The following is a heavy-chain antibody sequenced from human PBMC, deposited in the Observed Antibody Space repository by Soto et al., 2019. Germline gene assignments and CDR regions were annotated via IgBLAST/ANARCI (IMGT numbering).Heavy chain of an antibody. J-gene: IGHJ4*02. CDR1: GGTFSSYA. V-gene: IGHV1-69*12. CDR3: ASGSVCIAVGPGAFDY. D-gene: IGHD2-15*01. CDR2: IIPIFGTA. Sequence: QVQLVQSGAEVKKPGSSVKVSCKASGGTFSSYAISWVRQAPGQGLEWMGGIIPIFGTANYAQKFQGGVTITAHESTRTAYMELSSLRSEDTAVYYCASGSVCIAVGPGAFDYWGQGTLVTVS.